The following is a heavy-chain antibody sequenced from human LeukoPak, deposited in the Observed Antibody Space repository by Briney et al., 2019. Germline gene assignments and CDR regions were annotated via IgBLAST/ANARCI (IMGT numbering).Heavy chain of an antibody. V-gene: IGHV3-7*01. CDR2: IKEDGSEK. D-gene: IGHD2-15*01. CDR1: GFTFSRYW. CDR3: ARQKAVVVVAATPDEDYGDYVDYYYYMDV. Sequence: GGSLRLSCAASGFTFSRYWMSWVRQAPGKGLEWVANIKEDGSEKYYVDSVKGRLTISRDNAKNSLSLQIQSLRAEDTAVYYCARQKAVVVVAATPDEDYGDYVDYYYYMDVWGKGTTVTVSS. J-gene: IGHJ6*03.